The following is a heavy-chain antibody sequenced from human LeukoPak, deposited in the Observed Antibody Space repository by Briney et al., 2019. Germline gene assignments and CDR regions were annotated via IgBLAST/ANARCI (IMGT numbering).Heavy chain of an antibody. V-gene: IGHV3-53*01. J-gene: IGHJ4*02. CDR3: ARERVRDYYDSSGYLAY. CDR1: GFTVSSNF. D-gene: IGHD3-22*01. CDR2: IYSGGST. Sequence: PGGSLRLSCVASGFTVSSNFMSWVRQAPGKGLEWVSVIYSGGSTYFADSVKGRFTISRDNPKNTVYLQMNSLRAEDTAVYYCARERVRDYYDSSGYLAYWGQGTLVTVSS.